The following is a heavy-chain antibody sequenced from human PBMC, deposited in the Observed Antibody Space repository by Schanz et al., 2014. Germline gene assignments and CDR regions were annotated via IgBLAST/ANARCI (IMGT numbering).Heavy chain of an antibody. D-gene: IGHD6-13*01. CDR3: AKDFVPLVQQLIRSVGAHLDH. J-gene: IGHJ4*02. V-gene: IGHV3-30*18. CDR2: ISYDGSDK. Sequence: QVQLVESGGGVVQPGRSLRLSCAASGFTFSNYGLVWVRQAPGKGLEWLAVISYDGSDKFHADSVKGRFTISRDNSKITRYLQMNSLRVEDTAVYYCAKDFVPLVQQLIRSVGAHLDHWGQGTLVTVSS. CDR1: GFTFSNYG.